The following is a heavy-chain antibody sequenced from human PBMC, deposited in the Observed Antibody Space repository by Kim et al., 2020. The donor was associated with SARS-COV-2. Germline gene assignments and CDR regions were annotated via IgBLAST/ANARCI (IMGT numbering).Heavy chain of an antibody. CDR3: ARASSGYSYGPWDY. J-gene: IGHJ4*02. D-gene: IGHD5-18*01. CDR2: IYYSGST. CDR1: GGSIGSYY. V-gene: IGHV4-59*13. Sequence: SETLSLTCTVSGGSIGSYYWSWIRQPPGKGLEWIGYIYYSGSTNFNPSLKSRVTISVDTSKNQFSLKLSSVTAADTAVYYCARASSGYSYGPWDYWGQGT.